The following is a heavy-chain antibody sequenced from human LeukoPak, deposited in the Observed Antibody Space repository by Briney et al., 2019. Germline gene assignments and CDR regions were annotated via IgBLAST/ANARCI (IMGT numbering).Heavy chain of an antibody. Sequence: GGSLRLSCAASGFTFSSYAMHWVRQAPGKGLEWVAVISYDGSNKYYADSVKGRFTISRDNSKNTLYLQMNSLRAEDTAVYYCASDTAMVGAFDIWGQGTMVTVSS. D-gene: IGHD5-18*01. CDR2: ISYDGSNK. CDR1: GFTFSSYA. V-gene: IGHV3-30-3*01. J-gene: IGHJ3*02. CDR3: ASDTAMVGAFDI.